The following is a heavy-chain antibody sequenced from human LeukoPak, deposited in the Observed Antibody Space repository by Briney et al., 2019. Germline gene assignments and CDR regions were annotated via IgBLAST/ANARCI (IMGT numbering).Heavy chain of an antibody. D-gene: IGHD2-15*01. CDR1: GGSISSYY. CDR2: IYYSGST. V-gene: IGHV4-59*01. Sequence: SETLSLTCTVSGGSISSYYWSWIRQPPGKGLEWVGYIYYSGSTNSNPSLNSRVTISVDTSKTQFSLKLSSVTAAGTAVYYCARGNCSGGSCYSRVGYYFDYWGQGTLVTVSS. CDR3: ARGNCSGGSCYSRVGYYFDY. J-gene: IGHJ4*02.